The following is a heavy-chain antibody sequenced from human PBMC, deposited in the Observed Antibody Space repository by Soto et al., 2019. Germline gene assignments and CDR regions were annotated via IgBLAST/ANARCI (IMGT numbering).Heavy chain of an antibody. CDR2: IYSGGST. J-gene: IGHJ6*02. Sequence: PGGSLRLSCAASGFTVSSNYMSWVRQAPGKGLEWVSVIYSGGSTYYADSVKGRFTISRDNSKNTLYLQMNSLRAEDTAVYYCIYIAARLSGMDVWGQGTTVTVYS. V-gene: IGHV3-53*01. CDR1: GFTVSSNY. D-gene: IGHD6-6*01. CDR3: IYIAARLSGMDV.